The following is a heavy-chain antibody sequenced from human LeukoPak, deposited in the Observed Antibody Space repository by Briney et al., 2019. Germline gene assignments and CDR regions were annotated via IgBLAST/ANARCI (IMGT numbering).Heavy chain of an antibody. CDR1: GGSISSYY. V-gene: IGHV4-59*01. Sequence: PSETLSLTCTVSGGSISSYYWSWIRQPPGKGLEWIGYIYYSGSTNYNPSLKSRVTISVDTSKNQFSLKLSSVTAADTAVYYCARAVVVPAATFDYWGQGTLVTVSS. CDR2: IYYSGST. J-gene: IGHJ4*02. CDR3: ARAVVVPAATFDY. D-gene: IGHD2-2*01.